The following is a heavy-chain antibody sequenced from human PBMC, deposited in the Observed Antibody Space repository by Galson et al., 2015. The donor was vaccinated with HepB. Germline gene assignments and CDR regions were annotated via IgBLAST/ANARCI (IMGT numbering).Heavy chain of an antibody. D-gene: IGHD4-17*01. J-gene: IGHJ6*02. V-gene: IGHV3-30-3*01. Sequence: SLRLSCAASGFTFSSYAMHWVRQAPGKGLEWVAVISYYGSNKYYADSVKGRFTISRDNSKNTLYLQMNSLRAEDTAVYYCARDTVNYYGMDVWGQGTTVTVSS. CDR1: GFTFSSYA. CDR3: ARDTVNYYGMDV. CDR2: ISYYGSNK.